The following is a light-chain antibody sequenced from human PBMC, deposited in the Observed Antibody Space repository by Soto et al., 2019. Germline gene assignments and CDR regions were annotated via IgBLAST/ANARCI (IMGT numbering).Light chain of an antibody. CDR2: VAY. CDR1: QDISSY. V-gene: IGKV1-8*01. J-gene: IGKJ4*01. CDR3: QQYYEFPLT. Sequence: AIRMTQSPSSLSASPGDRVTITCRASQDISSYLAWYQQKPGKAPNLLIYVAYTFQSGVPSMFSGSGSGTDFTLTVSRLQSEDFATYYCQQYYEFPLTFGGGTKVQIK.